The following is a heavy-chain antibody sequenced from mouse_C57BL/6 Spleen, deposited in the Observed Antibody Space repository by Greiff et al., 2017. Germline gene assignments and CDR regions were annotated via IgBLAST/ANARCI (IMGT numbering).Heavy chain of an antibody. D-gene: IGHD3-1*01. J-gene: IGHJ2*01. Sequence: VQLQQSGPELVKPGASVKISCKASGYTFTDYYMNWVKQSHGKSLEWIGDINPNNGGTSYNQKFKGKATLTVDKSSSTAYMELRSLTSEDSAVYYCAIGGYDVDYWGQGTTLTVSS. CDR1: GYTFTDYY. CDR3: AIGGYDVDY. CDR2: INPNNGGT. V-gene: IGHV1-26*01.